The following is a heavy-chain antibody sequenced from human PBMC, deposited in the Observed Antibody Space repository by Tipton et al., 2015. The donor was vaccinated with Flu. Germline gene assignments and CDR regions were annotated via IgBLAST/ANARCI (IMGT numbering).Heavy chain of an antibody. CDR3: LREGGY. V-gene: IGHV4-38-2*01. D-gene: IGHD3-16*01. CDR2: IHRSGSA. J-gene: IGHJ4*02. Sequence: TLSLTCAVSGDSISNDYFWGWIRQPPGKGLEWIATIHRSGSAYYNPSLKSRVTISVDTSKNQFSLEMRSVTAADMAVYYCLREGGYWGQGTLVTVSS. CDR1: GDSISNDYF.